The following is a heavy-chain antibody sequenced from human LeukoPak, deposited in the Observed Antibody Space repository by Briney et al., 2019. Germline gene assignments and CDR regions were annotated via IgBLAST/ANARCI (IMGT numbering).Heavy chain of an antibody. D-gene: IGHD3-22*01. CDR2: ISWNSGSI. V-gene: IGHV3-9*01. J-gene: IGHJ3*02. Sequence: PGGSLRLSCAASGFTFDDYAMHWVRQAPGKGLEWVSGISWNSGSIGYADSVKGRFTISRGNAKNSLYLQMNSLRAEDTALYYCAKDSSGYYLGAFDIWGQGTMVTVSS. CDR1: GFTFDDYA. CDR3: AKDSSGYYLGAFDI.